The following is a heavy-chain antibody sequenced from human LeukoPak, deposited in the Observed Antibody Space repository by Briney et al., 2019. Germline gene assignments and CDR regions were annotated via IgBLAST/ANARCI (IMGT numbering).Heavy chain of an antibody. CDR1: GFTFDDYA. V-gene: IGHV3-9*01. J-gene: IGHJ2*01. CDR3: AVATYSSSWYYWYFEL. Sequence: GGSLRLSCAASGFTFDDYAMHWVRQAPGKGLEWVSGISWNSGSIGYADSVKGRFTISRDNAKNSLYLQMNSLRAEDTALYYCAVATYSSSWYYWYFELWGRGTLVTVSS. D-gene: IGHD6-13*01. CDR2: ISWNSGSI.